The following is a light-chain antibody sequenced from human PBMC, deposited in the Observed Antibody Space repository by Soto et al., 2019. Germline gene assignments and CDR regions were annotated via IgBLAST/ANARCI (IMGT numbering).Light chain of an antibody. CDR1: QSVSTY. Sequence: ETVLTQSPATLSLSPGERATLSCRASQSVSTYLAWYQQKPGQAPRLVIYEASNRAAGIPARFSGSGSGTDFTLTISSLEPEDFAVYYCQQRGNWPLTFGGGTKVDIK. CDR2: EAS. CDR3: QQRGNWPLT. V-gene: IGKV3-11*01. J-gene: IGKJ4*01.